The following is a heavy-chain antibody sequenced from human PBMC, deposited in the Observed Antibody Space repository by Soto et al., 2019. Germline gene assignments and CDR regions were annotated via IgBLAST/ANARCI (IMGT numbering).Heavy chain of an antibody. J-gene: IGHJ2*01. CDR1: GFTFSNAW. Sequence: EVQLVESGGGLVKPGGSLRLSCAASGFTFSNAWMSWVSQAPGKGLEWVGRIKSESVGGTTDYAAPVKGTFTISRDDSKNTLYLQMNSLKTEDTAVYYCTTAGTVTATRGDYWYFDLWGRGTLVTVSS. V-gene: IGHV3-15*01. CDR3: TTAGTVTATRGDYWYFDL. D-gene: IGHD4-4*01. CDR2: IKSESVGGTT.